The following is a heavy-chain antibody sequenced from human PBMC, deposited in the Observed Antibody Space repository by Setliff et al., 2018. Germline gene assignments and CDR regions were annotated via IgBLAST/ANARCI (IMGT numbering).Heavy chain of an antibody. D-gene: IGHD3-16*01. CDR1: GGSVNSGYDN. J-gene: IGHJ2*01. V-gene: IGHV4-61*09. CDR3: ARPPRGGRWYFDL. CDR2: INRRGKT. Sequence: TLSLTCTVSGGSVNSGYDNWNWLRQPAGKGLEWIGHINRRGKTNYNPSLEGRVNISLDTPKNQFSLTLTSVTAADTAVYFCARPPRGGRWYFDLWGRGTLVTVSS.